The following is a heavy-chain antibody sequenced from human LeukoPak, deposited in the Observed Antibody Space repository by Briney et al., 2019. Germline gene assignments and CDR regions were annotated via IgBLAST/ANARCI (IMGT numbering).Heavy chain of an antibody. CDR1: GYTFTSYL. J-gene: IGHJ5*02. Sequence: GASVKVSCKASGYTFTSYLISWVRQVPGQGPEWMGWISGHNGNTDYAQKFKDRVTLTTDTSTGTAYMELRSLTSDDTAVYYCARDLGYCSGGRCPYWFDPWGQGTLVTVSS. V-gene: IGHV1-18*01. CDR3: ARDLGYCSGGRCPYWFDP. CDR2: ISGHNGNT. D-gene: IGHD2-15*01.